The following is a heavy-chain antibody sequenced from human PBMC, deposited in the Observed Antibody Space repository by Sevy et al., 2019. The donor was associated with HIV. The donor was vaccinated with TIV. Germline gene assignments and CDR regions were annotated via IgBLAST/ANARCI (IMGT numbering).Heavy chain of an antibody. D-gene: IGHD5-18*01. CDR3: VGEGVGGFSYSLDC. V-gene: IGHV3-7*01. J-gene: IGHJ4*02. CDR2: IKQDMSEK. Sequence: GGSLRLSCAASGFTFSSYWMTWVRQAPGKGLEWVANIKQDMSEKYYADSVNGRFTISRDNARHSLYLQMNSLRAEDTAVYYCVGEGVGGFSYSLDCWGQGTLVTVSS. CDR1: GFTFSSYW.